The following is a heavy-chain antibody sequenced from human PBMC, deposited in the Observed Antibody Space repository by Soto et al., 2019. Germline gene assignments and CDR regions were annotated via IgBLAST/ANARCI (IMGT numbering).Heavy chain of an antibody. CDR3: ARPSGSYLYYFDY. D-gene: IGHD1-26*01. CDR2: IYYSGGT. J-gene: IGHJ4*02. Sequence: QLQLQESGPGLVKPSETLSLTCTVSGGSISSSSYYWGWVRQPPGKGLEWIGSIYYSGGTYYNPPPKSRATISVDTSKNQFSLKLSSVTAADTAVYYCARPSGSYLYYFDYWGQGTLVTVSS. V-gene: IGHV4-39*01. CDR1: GGSISSSSYY.